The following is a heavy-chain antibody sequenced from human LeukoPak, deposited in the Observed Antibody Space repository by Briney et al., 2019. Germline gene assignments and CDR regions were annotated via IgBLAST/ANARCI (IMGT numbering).Heavy chain of an antibody. V-gene: IGHV3-21*06. Sequence: GGSLRLSCAASGFTFDTYTMNWLRQAPGKGLEGVSSISSSSTHKYYADSVEGRFTISRDDAKNSIYLHMNSLRAEDTAVYYCARDPSEVPTAVNWFDPWGQGTLVTVSS. CDR3: ARDPSEVPTAVNWFDP. D-gene: IGHD2-2*01. J-gene: IGHJ5*02. CDR2: ISSSSTHK. CDR1: GFTFDTYT.